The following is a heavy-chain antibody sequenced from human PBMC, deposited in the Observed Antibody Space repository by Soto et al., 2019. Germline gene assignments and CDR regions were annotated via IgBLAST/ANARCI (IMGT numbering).Heavy chain of an antibody. D-gene: IGHD1-26*01. V-gene: IGHV4-59*01. CDR2: IYYSGST. Sequence: SATLSLTCTVSGGSISSSYWNWIRQSPGKGLEWIGYIYYSGSTKYNPSLESRVTISIDTSKNQFSLKLSSVTAADTAVYYCARDFFVSTTATWGQGTTVTVSS. CDR1: GGSISSSY. J-gene: IGHJ6*02. CDR3: ARDFFVSTTAT.